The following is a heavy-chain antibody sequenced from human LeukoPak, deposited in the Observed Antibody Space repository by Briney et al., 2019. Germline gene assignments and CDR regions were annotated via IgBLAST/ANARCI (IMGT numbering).Heavy chain of an antibody. CDR2: INTYNGNT. V-gene: IGHV1-18*01. D-gene: IGHD6-13*01. CDR3: ARDTPQHLKRFDY. CDR1: GGTFSNHG. Sequence: ASVTVSCKASGGTFSNHGVTWVRQAPGQGLEWLGWINTYNGNTKLGEKFQGRVTMTTDTSTSIVYMELTSLRTDDTAVYFCARDTPQHLKRFDYWGQGTLITVSS. J-gene: IGHJ4*02.